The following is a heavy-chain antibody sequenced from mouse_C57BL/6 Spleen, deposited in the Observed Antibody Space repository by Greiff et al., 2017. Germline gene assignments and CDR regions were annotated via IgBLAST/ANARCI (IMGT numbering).Heavy chain of an antibody. J-gene: IGHJ2*01. CDR2: IDPEDGDT. CDR1: GFNIKDYY. V-gene: IGHV14-1*01. D-gene: IGHD1-1*01. CDR3: TGDCISYVGFDY. Sequence: EVQLQQSGAELVRPGASVKLSCTASGFNIKDYYMHWVKQRPEQGLEWIGRIDPEDGDTEYAPKFQGKATMTADTSSNTAYLQLSSLTSEYTAGYYCTGDCISYVGFDYWGQGTTLSVSS.